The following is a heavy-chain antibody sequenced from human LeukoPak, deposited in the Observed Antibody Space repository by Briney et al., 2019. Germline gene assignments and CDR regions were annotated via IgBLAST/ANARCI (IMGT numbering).Heavy chain of an antibody. D-gene: IGHD6-13*01. CDR2: IYYSGST. J-gene: IGHJ5*02. V-gene: IGHV4-39*07. CDR1: GGSFSSSSYY. Sequence: PSETLSLTCAVYGGSFSSSSYYWGWIRQPPGKGLEWIGSIYYSGSTYYNPSLKSRVTISVDTSKNQFSLKLSSVTAADTAVYYCARGYSSSWYFNWFDPWGQGTLVTVSS. CDR3: ARGYSSSWYFNWFDP.